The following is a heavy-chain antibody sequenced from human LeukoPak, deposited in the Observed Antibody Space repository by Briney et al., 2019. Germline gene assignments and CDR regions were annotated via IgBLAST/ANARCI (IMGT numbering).Heavy chain of an antibody. J-gene: IGHJ4*02. Sequence: GASVKVSCKASGYTFTGYYMHWVRQAPGQGLEWMGWINPNSGGTNYAQKFQGRVTMTRDTSISTAYMELSRLTSDDTAVYYCARDGPYSSGWYADYWGQGTLVTVSS. CDR2: INPNSGGT. V-gene: IGHV1-2*02. D-gene: IGHD6-19*01. CDR1: GYTFTGYY. CDR3: ARDGPYSSGWYADY.